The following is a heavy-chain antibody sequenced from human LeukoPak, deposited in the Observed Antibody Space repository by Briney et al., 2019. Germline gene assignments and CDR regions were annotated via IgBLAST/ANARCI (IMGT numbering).Heavy chain of an antibody. J-gene: IGHJ5*02. V-gene: IGHV4-34*01. D-gene: IGHD5-18*01. Sequence: SETLSLTCAVYGGSFSAYYWTWIRQPPGKGLEWIGEINHSGSSNYNSSLRSRVTISVDTSYKQFSLRLSSVTAADTAVYYCAPRGDIEHSYVYGKWFDPWGREPGSPSRQ. CDR2: INHSGSS. CDR3: APRGDIEHSYVYGKWFDP. CDR1: GGSFSAYY.